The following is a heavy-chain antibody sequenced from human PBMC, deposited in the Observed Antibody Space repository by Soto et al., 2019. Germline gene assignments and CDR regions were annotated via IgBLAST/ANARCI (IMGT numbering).Heavy chain of an antibody. D-gene: IGHD3-10*01. CDR1: GFTFSNYA. J-gene: IGHJ4*02. CDR2: ISGSGGGT. Sequence: LRLSCAASGFTFSNYALTWVRQAPGKGLEWVSTISGSGGGTYYADSVKGRFTISRDISKNTLYLQMSTLRAEDTAVYYCAKGSGNYYGSGTYPEFDYWGQGTLVTVSS. CDR3: AKGSGNYYGSGTYPEFDY. V-gene: IGHV3-23*01.